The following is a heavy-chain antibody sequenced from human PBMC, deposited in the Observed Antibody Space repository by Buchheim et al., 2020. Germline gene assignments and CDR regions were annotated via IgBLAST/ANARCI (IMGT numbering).Heavy chain of an antibody. V-gene: IGHV1-2*05. CDR2: TNPNSVGP. D-gene: IGHD1-26*01. J-gene: IGHJ4*02. Sequence: QVQLVQPGAEVKKPGPPVKSSCKAPGNPFTAYFINWVRQAPGQGLEWMGRTNPNSVGPNYAKKFQARVTMTRDTSISTATMELSRLRSDDTVVYYCARGGSYQDFDYWGQGTL. CDR1: GNPFTAYF. CDR3: ARGGSYQDFDY.